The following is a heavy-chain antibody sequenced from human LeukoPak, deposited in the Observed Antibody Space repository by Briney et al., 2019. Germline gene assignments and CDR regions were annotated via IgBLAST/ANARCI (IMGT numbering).Heavy chain of an antibody. D-gene: IGHD2-15*01. CDR1: GFTVSSNY. Sequence: GGSLRLSCAASGFTVSSNYMSWVRQAPGEGLEWVSVIYSGGSTYYADSVKGRFTISRDNSKNTLYLQMNSLRAEDTAVYYCARSLTAYCSGGSCYSLGYWGQGTLVIVSS. V-gene: IGHV3-66*02. CDR2: IYSGGST. CDR3: ARSLTAYCSGGSCYSLGY. J-gene: IGHJ4*02.